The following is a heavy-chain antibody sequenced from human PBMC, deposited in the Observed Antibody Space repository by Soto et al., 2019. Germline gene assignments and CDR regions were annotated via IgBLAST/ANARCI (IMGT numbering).Heavy chain of an antibody. CDR2: ISDSGGST. Sequence: PGGSLRLSCAASGFTFSNYAMNWVRQAPGKGLEWVSAISDSGGSTYYADSVKGRFTISRDNSKNTLYLQMNSLRAEDTAVYYCAKGYCSSSSCYEPYDILTGYYSLPYDFWGQGTLVTVSS. J-gene: IGHJ4*02. CDR3: AKGYCSSSSCYEPYDILTGYYSLPYDF. V-gene: IGHV3-23*01. CDR1: GFTFSNYA. D-gene: IGHD3-9*01.